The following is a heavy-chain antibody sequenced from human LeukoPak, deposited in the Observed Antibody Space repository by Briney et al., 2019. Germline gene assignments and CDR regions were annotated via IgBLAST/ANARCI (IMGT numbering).Heavy chain of an antibody. D-gene: IGHD6-19*01. CDR3: AKDRTHSSGWYYFDY. J-gene: IGHJ4*02. CDR1: EFTFSSYG. Sequence: GRSLRLSCAASEFTFSSYGMHWVRQAPGKGLEWVAVISYDGSNKYYADSVKGRFTISRDNSKNTLYLQMNSLRAEDTAVYYCAKDRTHSSGWYYFDYWGQGTLVTVSS. V-gene: IGHV3-30*18. CDR2: ISYDGSNK.